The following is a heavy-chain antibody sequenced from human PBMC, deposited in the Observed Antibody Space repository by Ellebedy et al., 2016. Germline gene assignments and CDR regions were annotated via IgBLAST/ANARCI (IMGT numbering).Heavy chain of an antibody. CDR2: IKEDGTLK. J-gene: IGHJ4*02. V-gene: IGHV3-7*03. CDR1: GFTFSTYW. Sequence: GESLKISXAASGFTFSTYWMNWVRQAPGEGLEWLASIKEDGTLKHYVDSVKGRFLISRDNARSSVYLQMNSLRAEDTAVYYCAASFDYWGQGALVTVSS. CDR3: AASFDY.